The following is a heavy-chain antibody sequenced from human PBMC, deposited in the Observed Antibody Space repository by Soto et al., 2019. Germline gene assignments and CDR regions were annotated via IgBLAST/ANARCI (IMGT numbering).Heavy chain of an antibody. CDR3: ARTVLLWFGESSYYYYYYGMDV. Sequence: PSETLSLTCAVYGGSFSGYYWSWIRQPPGKGLEWIGEINHSGSTNYNPSLKSRVTISVDTSKNQFSLKLSSVTAADTAVYYCARTVLLWFGESSYYYYYYGMDVWGQGTTVTVS. CDR2: INHSGST. D-gene: IGHD3-10*01. V-gene: IGHV4-34*01. CDR1: GGSFSGYY. J-gene: IGHJ6*02.